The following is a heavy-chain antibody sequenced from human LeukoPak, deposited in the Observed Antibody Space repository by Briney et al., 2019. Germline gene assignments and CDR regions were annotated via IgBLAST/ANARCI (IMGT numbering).Heavy chain of an antibody. J-gene: IGHJ4*02. CDR2: ISGSGTDT. V-gene: IGHV3-23*01. CDR3: AKGSLGSWYFFDY. D-gene: IGHD6-13*01. Sequence: GGSLRLSCAASGFTFGRFAMSWVRQAPGKGPEWVSTISGSGTDTYYADSVKGRFTISRDTSKNTLYLQMNSLRAEDTALYYCAKGSLGSWYFFDYWGQGALVTVSS. CDR1: GFTFGRFA.